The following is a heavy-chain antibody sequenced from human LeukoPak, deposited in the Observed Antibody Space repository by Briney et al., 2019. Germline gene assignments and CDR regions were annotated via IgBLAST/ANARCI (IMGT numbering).Heavy chain of an antibody. CDR1: GFTFSSYG. D-gene: IGHD2-2*01. V-gene: IGHV3-30*02. Sequence: GGSLRLSCAASGFTFSSYGMHWVRQAPGKGLEWVAVIWYDGSNKYYADSVKGRFTISRDNSKNTLYLQMNSLRAEDTAVYYCAKSFVVVPAAMIDYWGQGTLVTVSS. CDR2: IWYDGSNK. CDR3: AKSFVVVPAAMIDY. J-gene: IGHJ4*02.